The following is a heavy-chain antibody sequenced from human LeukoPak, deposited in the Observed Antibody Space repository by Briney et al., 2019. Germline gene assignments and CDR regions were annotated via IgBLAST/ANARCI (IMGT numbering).Heavy chain of an antibody. J-gene: IGHJ3*02. Sequence: SETLSLTCTVSGGSVSSGSYYWSWIRQPPGKGLEWIGYIYYSGSTNYNPSLKSRVTISVDTSKNQFSLKLSSVTAADTAVYYCARGVLVAGAFDIWGQGTMVIVSS. D-gene: IGHD3-3*01. CDR3: ARGVLVAGAFDI. V-gene: IGHV4-61*01. CDR1: GGSVSSGSYY. CDR2: IYYSGST.